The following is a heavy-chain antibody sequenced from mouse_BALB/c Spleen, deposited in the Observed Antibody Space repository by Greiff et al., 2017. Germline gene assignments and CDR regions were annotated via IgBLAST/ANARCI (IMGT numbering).Heavy chain of an antibody. Sequence: QVQLQQSGAELAKPGASVKMSCKASGYTFTSYWMHWVKQRPGQGLEWIGYINPSTGYTEYNQKFKDKATLTADKSSSTAYMQLSSLTSEDSAVYYCARIRGGHFDYWGQGTTLTVSS. D-gene: IGHD3-3*01. V-gene: IGHV1-7*01. CDR1: GYTFTSYW. CDR2: INPSTGYT. J-gene: IGHJ2*01. CDR3: ARIRGGHFDY.